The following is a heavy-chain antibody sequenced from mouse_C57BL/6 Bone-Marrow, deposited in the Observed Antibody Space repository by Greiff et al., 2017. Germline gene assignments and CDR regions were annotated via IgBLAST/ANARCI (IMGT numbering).Heavy chain of an antibody. D-gene: IGHD2-1*01. CDR1: GYTFTSYW. CDR3: ARSTFYYGPDY. J-gene: IGHJ2*01. CDR2: IHPNSGST. Sequence: VQLQQPGAELVKPGASVKLSCKASGYTFTSYWMHWVKQRPGQGLEWIGMIHPNSGSTNYNEKFKSKATLTVDKSSSAAYMQLSSLTSEDSAVYYCARSTFYYGPDYWGQGTTLTVSS. V-gene: IGHV1-64*01.